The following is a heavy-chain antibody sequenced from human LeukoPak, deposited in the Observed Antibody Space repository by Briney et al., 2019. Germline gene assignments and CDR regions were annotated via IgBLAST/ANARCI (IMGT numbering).Heavy chain of an antibody. V-gene: IGHV1-18*01. D-gene: IGHD3-9*01. CDR2: ISAYNGNT. J-gene: IGHJ4*02. CDR3: ARGRLLRYFDWLSSPKHFDY. Sequence: ASVKVSCKASVYTLTSYGISWVRQAPGQGLEWMGWISAYNGNTNYAQKLQGRVTMTTDTSTSTAYMELRSLRSDDTAVYYCARGRLLRYFDWLSSPKHFDYWGQGTLVTVSS. CDR1: VYTLTSYG.